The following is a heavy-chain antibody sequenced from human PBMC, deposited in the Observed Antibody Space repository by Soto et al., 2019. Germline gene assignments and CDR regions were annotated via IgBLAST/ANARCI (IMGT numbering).Heavy chain of an antibody. V-gene: IGHV5-51*01. J-gene: IGHJ4*02. CDR2: IYPSDSDT. D-gene: IGHD3-3*01. CDR1: GYNFAGYW. CDR3: ATGGVSIRTFDY. Sequence: GESLQISFKGSGYNFAGYWIAWVRQMPVKGLELMGIIYPSDSDTRYRPSFQGQVTISADKSISSAYLQWSSLRASDTAMYYCATGGVSIRTFDYSGQRTPVTVSS.